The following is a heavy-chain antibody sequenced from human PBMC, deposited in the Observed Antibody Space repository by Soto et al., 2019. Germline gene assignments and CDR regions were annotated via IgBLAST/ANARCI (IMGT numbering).Heavy chain of an antibody. CDR3: AKDLVRDTAMVTSCFDY. D-gene: IGHD5-18*01. CDR1: GFTFSSYA. Sequence: GGSLRLSCAASGFTFSSYAMSWVRQAPGKGLEWVSAISGSGGSTYYADSVKGRFTISRDNSKNTLYLQMNSLRAEDTAVYYCAKDLVRDTAMVTSCFDYWGQGTLVTVSS. V-gene: IGHV3-23*01. CDR2: ISGSGGST. J-gene: IGHJ4*02.